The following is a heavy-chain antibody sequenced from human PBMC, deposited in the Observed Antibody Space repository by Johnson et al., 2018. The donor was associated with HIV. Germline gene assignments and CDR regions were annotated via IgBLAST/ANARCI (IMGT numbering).Heavy chain of an antibody. CDR2: ISYDGSNK. V-gene: IGHV3-30*14. CDR1: GFTFSSYA. CDR3: ARASRSWYFAFDI. Sequence: QLVESGGGVVQPGRSLRLSCAASGFTFSSYAMHWVRQAPGKGLEWVAVISYDGSNKYYADSVKGRFTISRDNSKNTLYLQMNSLRAEDTAVYYCARASRSWYFAFDIWGQGTMVTVSS. D-gene: IGHD6-13*01. J-gene: IGHJ3*02.